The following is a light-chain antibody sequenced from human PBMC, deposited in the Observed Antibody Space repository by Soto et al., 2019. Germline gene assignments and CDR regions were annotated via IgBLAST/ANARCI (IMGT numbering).Light chain of an antibody. Sequence: EIVMTQSPATLSVSQGERATLSCRASQSVSSKLAWFQQKPGQAPSLLIYGASSRAAGIPDRFSGGGSGTDFTLTITRLEPEDFAVYFCLQYGGLPRTFGQGTKVDIK. CDR2: GAS. V-gene: IGKV3-20*01. CDR3: LQYGGLPRT. J-gene: IGKJ1*01. CDR1: QSVSSK.